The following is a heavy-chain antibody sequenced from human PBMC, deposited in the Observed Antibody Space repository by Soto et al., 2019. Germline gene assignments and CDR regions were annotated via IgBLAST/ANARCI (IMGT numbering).Heavy chain of an antibody. D-gene: IGHD3-9*01. J-gene: IGHJ6*02. CDR2: IYYSGST. Sequence: SETLSLTCTVSGGSISSSSYYWGWIRQPPGKGLEWIGSIYYSGSTYYNPSLKSRVTISVDTSKNQFSLKLSSVTAADTAVYYCARLTPGYILNGFYYYYGMDVWGQGTTVTVSS. V-gene: IGHV4-39*01. CDR3: ARLTPGYILNGFYYYYGMDV. CDR1: GGSISSSSYY.